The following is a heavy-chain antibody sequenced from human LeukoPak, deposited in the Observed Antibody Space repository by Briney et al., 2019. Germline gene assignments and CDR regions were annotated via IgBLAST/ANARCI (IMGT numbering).Heavy chain of an antibody. CDR2: ISYDGSNT. V-gene: IGHV3-30*03. Sequence: ERSLRLSCAASGFTFNSCGMHWVRQAPGKGLEWVAIISYDGSNTYYADSVKGRFTISRDNSKNTVYLQMNSLRAEDTAVYYCARDSRVAVAGAIFVDYWGQGTLVTVSS. CDR3: ARDSRVAVAGAIFVDY. CDR1: GFTFNSCG. D-gene: IGHD6-19*01. J-gene: IGHJ4*02.